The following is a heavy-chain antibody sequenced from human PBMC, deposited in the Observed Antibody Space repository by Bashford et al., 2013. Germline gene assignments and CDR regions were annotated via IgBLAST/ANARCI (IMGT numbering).Heavy chain of an antibody. J-gene: IGHJ4*02. D-gene: IGHD4-11*01. CDR3: ASAPRCGSNCPPLSY. Sequence: VRQAPGKGLEWVSILYSGGLTQYAESVRGRFTISRDNSKNTLFLQMNGLSADDTAVYYCASAPRCGSNCPPLSYWGQGTLVTVSS. V-gene: IGHV3-53*01. CDR2: LYSGGLT.